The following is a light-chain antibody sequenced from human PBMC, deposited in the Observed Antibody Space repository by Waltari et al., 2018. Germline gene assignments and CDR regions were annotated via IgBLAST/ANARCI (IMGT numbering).Light chain of an antibody. V-gene: IGLV8-61*01. J-gene: IGLJ3*02. CDR3: LVYMGSCIWV. CDR2: KAN. Sequence: WYQQTSGQRQRPHMHKANLRSPGVPDRDSGTSLGVTAALTIAGAQADDESDYYCLVYMGSCIWVFGGGTKLTVL.